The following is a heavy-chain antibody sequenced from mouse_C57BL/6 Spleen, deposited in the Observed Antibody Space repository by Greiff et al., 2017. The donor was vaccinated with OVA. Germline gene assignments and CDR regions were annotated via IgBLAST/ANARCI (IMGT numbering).Heavy chain of an antibody. D-gene: IGHD1-1*01. V-gene: IGHV5-17*01. CDR3: ARGTPSFYWYCDV. J-gene: IGHJ1*03. Sequence: EVKLMESGGGLVKPGGSLKLSCAASGFTFSDYGMHWVRQAPEKGLEWVAYISSGSSTIYYADTVKGRFTISRDNAKNTLFLQMTSLRSEDTAMYYCARGTPSFYWYCDVWGTGTTVTVSS. CDR2: ISSGSSTI. CDR1: GFTFSDYG.